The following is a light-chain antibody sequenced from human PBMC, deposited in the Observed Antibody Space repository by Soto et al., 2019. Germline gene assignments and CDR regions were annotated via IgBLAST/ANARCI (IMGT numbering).Light chain of an antibody. V-gene: IGKV3-11*01. Sequence: EIVLTQSPATLSFSPGERATLSCRASQSISTYLAWYQQQPGQAPRLLVYDASDRATGVPARFSGSGSGTDFTLTISGLQAEDVAVYYCQQYYSTSWTFGQGTKVDIK. CDR1: QSISTY. CDR3: QQYYSTSWT. J-gene: IGKJ1*01. CDR2: DAS.